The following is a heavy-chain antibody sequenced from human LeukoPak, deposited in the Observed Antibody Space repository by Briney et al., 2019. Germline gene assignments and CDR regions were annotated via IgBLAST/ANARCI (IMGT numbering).Heavy chain of an antibody. CDR3: AGERSFYGANLAVDY. J-gene: IGHJ4*02. Sequence: GGSLRLSCAASGFTFSDYYMSWIRQAPGKGLEWVSYISLSGSTIHYTDSVKGRFTISRDNARDSLFLQMNSLRAEDRAVYYCAGERSFYGANLAVDYWGQGTLVTVSS. CDR2: ISLSGSTI. CDR1: GFTFSDYY. D-gene: IGHD4/OR15-4a*01. V-gene: IGHV3-11*01.